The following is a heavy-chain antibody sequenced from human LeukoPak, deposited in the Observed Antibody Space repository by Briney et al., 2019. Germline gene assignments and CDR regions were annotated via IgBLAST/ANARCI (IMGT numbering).Heavy chain of an antibody. D-gene: IGHD2-15*01. CDR2: MYYTGSS. V-gene: IGHV4-59*08. CDR1: GGSINSYY. Sequence: PSETLSLTCTVSGGSINSYYWSWIRQPPGKGLEGIGYMYYTGSSNYNPSLKSRVTISVDTSKNQFSLKLSSVTAADTAVYYCAKLIQWSDTFDIWGQGTMVTVSS. J-gene: IGHJ3*02. CDR3: AKLIQWSDTFDI.